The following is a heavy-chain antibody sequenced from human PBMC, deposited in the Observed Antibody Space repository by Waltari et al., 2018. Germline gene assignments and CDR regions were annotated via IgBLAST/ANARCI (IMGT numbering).Heavy chain of an antibody. V-gene: IGHV3-30*03. Sequence: QVHLVESGGGVVQPGRSMRLSFPASGFTLSSSRLHGVRQTPGRGLEWVAVISSDGSRKSYADSVKGRFSISRDNSKNSLSLEMNSLRPEDTAVYYCASCTGGNCYYYGFDVWGQGTTVTVSS. CDR3: ASCTGGNCYYYGFDV. CDR1: GFTLSSSR. D-gene: IGHD2-8*02. CDR2: ISSDGSRK. J-gene: IGHJ6*02.